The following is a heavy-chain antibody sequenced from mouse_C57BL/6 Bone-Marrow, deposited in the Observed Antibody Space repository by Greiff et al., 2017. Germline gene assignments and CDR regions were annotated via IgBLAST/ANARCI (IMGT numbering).Heavy chain of an antibody. J-gene: IGHJ2*01. CDR1: GYTFTSYW. V-gene: IGHV1-69*01. Sequence: VQLQQPGAELVMPGASVKLSCKASGYTFTSYWMHWVKQRPGQGLEWIGEIDPSDSYTNYNQKFKGKSTLTVDKSSSTAYMQLSSLTSEDSAVYYCARGGLYGSLDYWGQGTTLTVSS. D-gene: IGHD1-1*02. CDR3: ARGGLYGSLDY. CDR2: IDPSDSYT.